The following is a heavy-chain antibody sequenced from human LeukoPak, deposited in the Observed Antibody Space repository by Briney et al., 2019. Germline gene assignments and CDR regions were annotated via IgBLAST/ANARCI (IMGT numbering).Heavy chain of an antibody. CDR2: INHSGST. Sequence: SETLSLTCAVYGGSFSGYYWSWIRQPPGKGLEWIGEINHSGSTNYNPSLKSRVTISVDTSKNQFSLKLSSVTAADTAVYYCARFIAVAGTFDYWGQGTLVTVSS. V-gene: IGHV4-34*01. J-gene: IGHJ4*02. CDR3: ARFIAVAGTFDY. CDR1: GGSFSGYY. D-gene: IGHD6-19*01.